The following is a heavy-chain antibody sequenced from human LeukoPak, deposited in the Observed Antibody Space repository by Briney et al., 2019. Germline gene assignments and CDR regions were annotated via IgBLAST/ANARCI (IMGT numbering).Heavy chain of an antibody. D-gene: IGHD3-22*01. J-gene: IGHJ4*02. CDR3: ARGRRVVVITSLDY. CDR2: LYSGGSA. CDR1: GLTVSSNY. V-gene: IGHV3-66*01. Sequence: PGGSLRLSCAASGLTVSSNYMSWVRQTPEKGLEWVSILYSGGSAYYPDSLNGRFTISRDNSKNTLYLQMNSLRAEDTAVYYCARGRRVVVITSLDYWGQGTLVTVSS.